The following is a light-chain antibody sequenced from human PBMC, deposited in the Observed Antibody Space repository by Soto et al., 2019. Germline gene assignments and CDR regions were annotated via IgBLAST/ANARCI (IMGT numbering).Light chain of an antibody. CDR2: GAS. J-gene: IGKJ3*01. CDR3: QQCNNWPLT. CDR1: QSVSSN. Sequence: EIVMTQSPATLSVSPGERATLSCRASQSVSSNLAWYQQKPGQAPRLLLYGASTRATGIPARFSGSGSGTDFTLTISSLQYEDFAVYYCQQCNNWPLTFGPGTKVDIK. V-gene: IGKV3-15*01.